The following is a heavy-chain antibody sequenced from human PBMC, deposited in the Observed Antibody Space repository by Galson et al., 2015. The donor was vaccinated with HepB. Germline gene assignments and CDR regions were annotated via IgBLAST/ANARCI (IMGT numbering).Heavy chain of an antibody. V-gene: IGHV3-48*03. Sequence: SLRLSCAANGFNLKIYEMNWVRQAPGKGLEWISFISDSGRGIFYADSVKGRFTISRDTAKNSLYLQMNSLRAEDTAVYYRARERETTPGVVIPDAFDIWGQGTMVTASS. D-gene: IGHD3-3*01. CDR3: ARERETTPGVVIPDAFDI. J-gene: IGHJ3*02. CDR1: GFNLKIYE. CDR2: ISDSGRGI.